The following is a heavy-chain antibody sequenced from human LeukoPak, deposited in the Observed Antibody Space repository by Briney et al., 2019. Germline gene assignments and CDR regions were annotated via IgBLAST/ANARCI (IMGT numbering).Heavy chain of an antibody. Sequence: SETLSLTCTVSGGSISSYYWSWIRQPPGKGLEWIGYIYYSGSTYYSPSLKSRVTISVDTSKNQFSLKLSSVTAADTAVYYCARVGIRGDSHLVFDYWGQGTLVTVSS. CDR1: GGSISSYY. CDR2: IYYSGST. J-gene: IGHJ4*02. V-gene: IGHV4-59*06. CDR3: ARVGIRGDSHLVFDY. D-gene: IGHD4-17*01.